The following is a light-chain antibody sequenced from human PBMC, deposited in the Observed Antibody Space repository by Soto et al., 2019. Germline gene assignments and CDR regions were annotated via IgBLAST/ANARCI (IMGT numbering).Light chain of an antibody. J-gene: IGLJ3*02. V-gene: IGLV1-40*01. CDR3: QSYDSSLSGSV. CDR1: SSNIGAGYD. Sequence: QSVLTQPPSVSGAPGQRVTISCTGSSSNIGAGYDVHWYQQLPGTAPKLLIYRNSNLPSGVPDRVSGSKSGTSASLAITGLQAEDEADYYCQSYDSSLSGSVFGGGTKLTVL. CDR2: RNS.